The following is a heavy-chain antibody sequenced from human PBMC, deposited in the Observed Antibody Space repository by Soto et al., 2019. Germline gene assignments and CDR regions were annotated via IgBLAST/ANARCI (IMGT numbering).Heavy chain of an antibody. CDR1: GGTFGSYA. CDR2: IIPMYGTP. D-gene: IGHD3-22*01. CDR3: ARGFAYSSAWFDQ. J-gene: IGHJ5*02. V-gene: IGHV1-69*06. Sequence: SVKVSCKASGGTFGSYAISWVRQAPGQGLEWMGNIIPMYGTPNYAQNFQGRVTMIADKSTSTVYMDLGSLRTDDTAVYYCARGFAYSSAWFDQWGQGTVVTVYS.